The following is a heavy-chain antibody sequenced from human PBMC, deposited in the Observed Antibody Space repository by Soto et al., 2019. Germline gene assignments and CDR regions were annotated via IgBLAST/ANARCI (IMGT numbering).Heavy chain of an antibody. CDR1: GYTFNTYG. D-gene: IGHD6-13*01. Sequence: ASVKVYCKASGYTFNTYGISWVRQAPGQGLEWMGWISTDNGNTNYSQKFQDRVTMTTDTSTSTAYMELRSLRSDDTAVYYCARGPLYTSSWFSDYYYYGMDVWGQGTTVTVSS. V-gene: IGHV1-18*01. CDR3: ARGPLYTSSWFSDYYYYGMDV. J-gene: IGHJ6*02. CDR2: ISTDNGNT.